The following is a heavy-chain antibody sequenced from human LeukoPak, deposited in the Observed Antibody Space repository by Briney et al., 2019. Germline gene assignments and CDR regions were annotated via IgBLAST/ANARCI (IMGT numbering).Heavy chain of an antibody. V-gene: IGHV1-69*01. D-gene: IGHD6-13*01. CDR2: IIPIFGTA. CDR3: ARDGIAAAGPGLYYGWFDP. J-gene: IGHJ5*02. Sequence: SVKVSCKASGGTFSSYAISWVRQAPGQGLEWMGGIIPIFGTANYAQKFQGRVTITADESTSTAYMELSSLRSEDTAVYYCARDGIAAAGPGLYYGWFDPWGQGTLVTDSS. CDR1: GGTFSSYA.